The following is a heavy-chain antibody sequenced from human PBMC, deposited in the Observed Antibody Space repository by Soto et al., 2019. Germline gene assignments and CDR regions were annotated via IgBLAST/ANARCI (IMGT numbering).Heavy chain of an antibody. CDR3: VRQRGNYFDF. CDR2: IDYVGST. CDR1: GDSINSRY. Sequence: SETLSLTCIVSGDSINSRYWSWIRQSPGKGLEWIGYIDYVGSTNYAPSLQSRVTMSVDTSKNQVSLKLRYVTAADTAVYYCVRQRGNYFDFWGQGTLVTVSS. V-gene: IGHV4-59*11. D-gene: IGHD3-10*01. J-gene: IGHJ4*02.